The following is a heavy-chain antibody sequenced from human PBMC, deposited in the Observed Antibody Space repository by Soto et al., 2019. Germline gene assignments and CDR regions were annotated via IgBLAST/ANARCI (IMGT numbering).Heavy chain of an antibody. CDR2: IYYSGST. CDR3: ARIPSYLLSVDY. D-gene: IGHD3-16*02. CDR1: GGSISSSSYY. Sequence: QLQLQESGPGLVKPSETLSLTCTVSGGSISSSSYYWGWIRQPPGKGLEWIGSIYYSGSTYYNPSLKSRVTISVDTSKNQFSLKLSSVTAADTAVYYCARIPSYLLSVDYWGQGTLVTVSS. J-gene: IGHJ4*02. V-gene: IGHV4-39*01.